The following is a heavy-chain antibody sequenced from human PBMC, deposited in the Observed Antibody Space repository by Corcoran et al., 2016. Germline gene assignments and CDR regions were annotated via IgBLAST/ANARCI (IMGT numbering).Heavy chain of an antibody. D-gene: IGHD2-15*01. J-gene: IGHJ3*02. CDR2: IYYSGST. V-gene: IGHV4-39*07. CDR3: AREIAVVAGNGAFDI. Sequence: QLQLQESGPGLVKPSETLSLTCTVSGGSISSSSYYWGWIRQPPGKGLEWIGGIYYSGSTYYNPSLKSRVTISVDTSKNQFSRKLSSVTAADTAVYYCAREIAVVAGNGAFDIWGQGTMVTVSS. CDR1: GGSISSSSYY.